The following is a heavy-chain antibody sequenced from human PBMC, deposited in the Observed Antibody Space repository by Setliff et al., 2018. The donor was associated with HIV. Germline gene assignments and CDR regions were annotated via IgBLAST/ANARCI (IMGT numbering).Heavy chain of an antibody. Sequence: ASVKVSCKASGYTLTDFYIHWVRQAPGQGLDWMGWLNPNPGGTEYAAKSQGRVTLTRDTSINTAYMEVTRLTSDDTAVYYCAGVSSQFPEWRKDYFEYWGQGSLVTVSS. J-gene: IGHJ4*02. D-gene: IGHD3-3*01. V-gene: IGHV1-2*02. CDR1: GYTLTDFY. CDR3: AGVSSQFPEWRKDYFEY. CDR2: LNPNPGGT.